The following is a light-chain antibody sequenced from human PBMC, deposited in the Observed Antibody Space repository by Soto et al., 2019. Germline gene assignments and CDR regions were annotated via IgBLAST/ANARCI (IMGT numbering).Light chain of an antibody. J-gene: IGLJ2*01. Sequence: QSVLTQPPSASGTPGQRVTISCSGISSSIGSNTVNWYQQLPGAAPKLLIYNNNERPSGVPDRFSGSKSGTSASLAINGLQSDDEADYYCATWDDSLNGPVFGGGTKVTVL. CDR3: ATWDDSLNGPV. V-gene: IGLV1-44*01. CDR2: NNN. CDR1: SSSIGSNT.